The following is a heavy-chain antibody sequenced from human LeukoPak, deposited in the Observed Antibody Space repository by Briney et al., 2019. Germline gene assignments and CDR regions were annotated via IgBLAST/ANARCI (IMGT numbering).Heavy chain of an antibody. CDR2: IYRSGST. J-gene: IGHJ6*03. CDR3: ARGDCSSTICYSPMDV. Sequence: SETLSLTCTVSGYSISTGYYWVWIRQSPGKGLEWIGSIYRSGSTNYNPSLKSRVTISVDTSNNQFSLKVSSVTAADTAVYYCARGDCSSTICYSPMDVWGKGTTVTVSS. CDR1: GYSISTGYY. V-gene: IGHV4-38-2*02. D-gene: IGHD2-2*01.